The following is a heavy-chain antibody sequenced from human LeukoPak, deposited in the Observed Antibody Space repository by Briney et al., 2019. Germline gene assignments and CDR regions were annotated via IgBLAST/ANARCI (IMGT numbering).Heavy chain of an antibody. D-gene: IGHD6-13*01. CDR1: GYTFTSYD. CDR2: MNPNSGNT. J-gene: IGHJ6*02. CDR3: ARLLGYSSSWYHDYYYGMDV. Sequence: ASVKVSCRASGYTFTSYDIDWVRQATGQGLEWMGWMNPNSGNTGYAQKFQGRVTMTRNTSISTAYMELSSLRSEDTAVYYCARLLGYSSSWYHDYYYGMDVWGQGTTVTVSS. V-gene: IGHV1-8*01.